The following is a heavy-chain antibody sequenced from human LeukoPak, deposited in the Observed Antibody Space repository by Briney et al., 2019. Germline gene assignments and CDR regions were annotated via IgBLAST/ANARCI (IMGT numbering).Heavy chain of an antibody. Sequence: GGSLRLSCAASRFTFSSYAMTWVRQAPGKGLEWVSSISDSGGLTYYADSVKRRFSIYRDNTKTMLHLQRNSLRAEDTAVYYCAKAKSAIFSSGWYYFDYWGQGTLVTVSS. CDR3: AKAKSAIFSSGWYYFDY. J-gene: IGHJ4*02. V-gene: IGHV3-23*01. D-gene: IGHD6-19*01. CDR2: ISDSGGLT. CDR1: RFTFSSYA.